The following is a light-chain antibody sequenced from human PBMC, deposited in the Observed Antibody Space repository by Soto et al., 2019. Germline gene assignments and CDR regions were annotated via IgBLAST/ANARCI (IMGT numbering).Light chain of an antibody. Sequence: QSALTQPASVSGSPGQSITISCTGTSSDVGAYNYVSWYQQHPGKAPKLIIYEVSNRPSGVSNRFSGSKSGNTASLTISGLQAEDEADYYCSSYTSSSLPVFGGGTKLTVL. CDR1: SSDVGAYNY. J-gene: IGLJ2*01. V-gene: IGLV2-14*01. CDR2: EVS. CDR3: SSYTSSSLPV.